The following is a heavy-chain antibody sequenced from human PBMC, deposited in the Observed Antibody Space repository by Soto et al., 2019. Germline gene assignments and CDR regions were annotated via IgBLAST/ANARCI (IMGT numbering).Heavy chain of an antibody. V-gene: IGHV3-7*03. Sequence: EVQLVQSGGGLVQPGGSLRLSCVGSGFTFTDFYMNWVRQAPGKGLEWVANIRPDGSETNYVESVKGRFTTSRDHAKNSLFLQMNSLRADDTAVYYCAGWGGHDDKYWGQGILVTVSS. J-gene: IGHJ4*02. CDR1: GFTFTDFY. CDR2: IRPDGSET. D-gene: IGHD3-16*01. CDR3: AGWGGHDDKY.